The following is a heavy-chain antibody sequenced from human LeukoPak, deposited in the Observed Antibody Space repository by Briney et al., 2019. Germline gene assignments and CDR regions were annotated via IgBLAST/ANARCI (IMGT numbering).Heavy chain of an antibody. D-gene: IGHD3-9*01. CDR3: ARRDYDTLTGYRLDY. V-gene: IGHV3-74*01. CDR2: INNDGSST. CDR1: GFTFSSYW. J-gene: IGHJ4*02. Sequence: SGGSLRLSCAASGFTFSSYWMHWVRQAPGKGLVWVSRINNDGSSTIYADSVKGRFTISRDNAKSTLYLQMNSPRAEDTAVYYCARRDYDTLTGYRLDYWGQGILVTVSS.